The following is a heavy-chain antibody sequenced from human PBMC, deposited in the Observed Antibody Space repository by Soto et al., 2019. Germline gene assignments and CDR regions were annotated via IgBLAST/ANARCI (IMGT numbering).Heavy chain of an antibody. Sequence: QVQLVQSGAEVKRPGASVRVSCKASRYTFTSYDIFWVRQSPGQGLEWMGGIKTDSGDTHYPQNFQGRVTMTRDTSISTAYMELKNLVSDDTAVYYCARRSSTYLNEVIFDPWGQGTLVIVSS. CDR1: RYTFTSYD. J-gene: IGHJ5*02. D-gene: IGHD2-2*01. CDR3: ARRSSTYLNEVIFDP. V-gene: IGHV1-2*02. CDR2: IKTDSGDT.